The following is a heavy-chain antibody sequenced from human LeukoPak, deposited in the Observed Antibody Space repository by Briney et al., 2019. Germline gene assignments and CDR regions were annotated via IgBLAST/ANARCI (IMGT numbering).Heavy chain of an antibody. J-gene: IGHJ6*02. CDR3: AKDLVVYASYYYGMDV. V-gene: IGHV3-23*01. CDR1: GFTFSSYA. CDR2: ISGSGGST. D-gene: IGHD2-8*02. Sequence: GGSLRLSCAASGFTFSSYAMSWVRQAPGKGLEWVSAISGSGGSTYYADSVKGRFTISRDNSKNTLYLQMNSLRAEDTAVYYCAKDLVVYASYYYGMDVWGQGTTVTVSS.